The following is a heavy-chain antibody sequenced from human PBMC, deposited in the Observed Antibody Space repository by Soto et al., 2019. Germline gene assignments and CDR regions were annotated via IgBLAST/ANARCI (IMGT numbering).Heavy chain of an antibody. V-gene: IGHV4-34*01. Sequence: SETLSLTCDVHGDSLSGYAWSWIRQPPGKGLEWIGEITFRGVTNYHPSLKSRVSMSVDTSKNRISLNMSSVTAADTALYFCARKLEASVRHVEWFSYKWFDPWGPGTLVTV. CDR2: ITFRGVT. CDR1: GDSLSGYA. D-gene: IGHD3-9*01. CDR3: ARKLEASVRHVEWFSYKWFDP. J-gene: IGHJ5*02.